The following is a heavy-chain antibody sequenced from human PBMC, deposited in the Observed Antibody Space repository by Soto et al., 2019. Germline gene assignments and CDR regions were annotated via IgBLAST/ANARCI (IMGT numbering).Heavy chain of an antibody. V-gene: IGHV3-30-3*01. Sequence: ESGGGVVQPGRSLRLSCAASGFTFSSYAMHWVRQAPGKGLEWVAVISYDGSNKYYADSVKGRFTISRDNSKNTLYLQMNSLRAEDTAVYYCARVSQYYDFWSGYSGSYFDYWGQGTLVTVSS. D-gene: IGHD3-3*01. CDR2: ISYDGSNK. CDR1: GFTFSSYA. CDR3: ARVSQYYDFWSGYSGSYFDY. J-gene: IGHJ4*02.